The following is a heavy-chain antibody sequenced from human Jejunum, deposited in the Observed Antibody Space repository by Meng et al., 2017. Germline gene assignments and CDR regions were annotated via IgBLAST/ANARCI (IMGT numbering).Heavy chain of an antibody. CDR1: GYIVTGHG. CDR2: VSSYNGNP. Sequence: QLGGSGAEFKKPGVSMKVSCKGSGYIVTGHGIIWVRQAPGLGPEWIGWVSSYNGNPKYAQKFQGRVTMTTDTSTTTAYMKLRSLRSDDTAVYYCTRGRISSNWDTFGYWGQGTLVTVPQ. J-gene: IGHJ4*02. V-gene: IGHV1-18*01. D-gene: IGHD6-13*01. CDR3: TRGRISSNWDTFGY.